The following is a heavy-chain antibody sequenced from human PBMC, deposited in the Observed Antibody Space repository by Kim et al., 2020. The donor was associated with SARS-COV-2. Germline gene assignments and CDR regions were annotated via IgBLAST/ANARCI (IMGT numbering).Heavy chain of an antibody. V-gene: IGHV1-2*06. CDR3: ARDLGGAGGFYKYYYGMDV. CDR1: GYTFAGFY. J-gene: IGHJ6*02. CDR2: INPVSGDT. D-gene: IGHD2-15*01. Sequence: ASVKVSCKASGYTFAGFYMHWVRQAPGQGLEWLGRINPVSGDTDYAQKFQGRVTMTRDTSISTFYMELTSLGSDDTAVFYCARDLGGAGGFYKYYYGMDVWGQGTTVTVSS.